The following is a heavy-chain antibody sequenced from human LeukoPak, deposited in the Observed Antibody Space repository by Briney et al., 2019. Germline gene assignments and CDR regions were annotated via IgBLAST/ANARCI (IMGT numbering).Heavy chain of an antibody. CDR1: GYTFTNYY. D-gene: IGHD6-19*01. V-gene: IGHV1-46*01. J-gene: IGHJ4*02. CDR2: INPGGGST. Sequence: ASVKVSCKASGYTFTNYYVHWVRQAPGQGLEWVGIINPGGGSTIYAQEFQGRVTMTRDTSTSTLYMEVSSLRSEDTAVYYCARSIRAGSGWYPLDYWGQGTLVTVS. CDR3: ARSIRAGSGWYPLDY.